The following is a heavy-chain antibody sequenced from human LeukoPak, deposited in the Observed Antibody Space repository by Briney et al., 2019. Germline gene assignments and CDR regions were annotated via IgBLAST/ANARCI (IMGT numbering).Heavy chain of an antibody. CDR1: GFTFSSYG. CDR2: ISGSGGST. D-gene: IGHD5-12*01. J-gene: IGHJ4*02. V-gene: IGHV3-23*01. Sequence: GGSLRLSCAASGFTFSSYGMSWIRQAPGKGLEWVSAISGSGGSTYYADSVKGRFTISRDNSKNTLYLQMNSLRAEDTAVYYCARGPSGYHNTGGQGTLVTVSS. CDR3: ARGPSGYHNT.